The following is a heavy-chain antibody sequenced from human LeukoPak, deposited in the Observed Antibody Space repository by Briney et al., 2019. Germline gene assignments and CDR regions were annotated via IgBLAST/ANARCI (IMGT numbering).Heavy chain of an antibody. D-gene: IGHD6-25*01. V-gene: IGHV3-21*01. Sequence: PGGSLRLSCAASGFTFSSYSMNWVRQAPGKGLEWVSSISSSSRFIYYADPVKGRFTISRDNAKNSLYLQMNSLRAEDTAVYYCAGAGGVKTAALDLDYWGQGTLVTVSS. CDR1: GFTFSSYS. CDR2: ISSSSRFI. CDR3: AGAGGVKTAALDLDY. J-gene: IGHJ4*02.